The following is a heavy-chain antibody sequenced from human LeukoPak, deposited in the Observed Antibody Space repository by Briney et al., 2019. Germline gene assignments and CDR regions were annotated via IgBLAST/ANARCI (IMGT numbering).Heavy chain of an antibody. J-gene: IGHJ5*02. V-gene: IGHV3-21*01. CDR2: ISSSSYI. Sequence: GGSLRLSCAASGFTFSSYSMNWVRQAPGKGLEWVSSISSSSYIYYADSVKGRFTISRDNAKNSLYLQMNSLRAEDTAVYYCAREGSWYDWFDPWGQGTLVTVSS. CDR1: GFTFSSYS. D-gene: IGHD6-13*01. CDR3: AREGSWYDWFDP.